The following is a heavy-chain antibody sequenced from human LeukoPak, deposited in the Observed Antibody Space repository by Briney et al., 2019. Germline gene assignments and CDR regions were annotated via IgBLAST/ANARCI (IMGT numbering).Heavy chain of an antibody. D-gene: IGHD3-16*01. CDR3: ARGGGLDV. Sequence: PGGSLRLSCAASGFIVSINCMKWVRQAPGKGLEWVASINHNGNVNYYVDSVKGRFTISRDNAKNSLYLQMSNLRAEDTAVYFCARGGGLDVWGQGATVTVSS. CDR2: INHNGNVN. V-gene: IGHV3-7*03. CDR1: GFIVSINC. J-gene: IGHJ6*02.